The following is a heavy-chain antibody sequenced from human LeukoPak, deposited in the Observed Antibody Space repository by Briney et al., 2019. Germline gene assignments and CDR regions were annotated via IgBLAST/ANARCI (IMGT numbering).Heavy chain of an antibody. Sequence: GGSLRLSCAASGFTFSSYSMNWVRQAPGKGLEWVSYISSSSGSIYYADSVKGRFTISRDNAKNSLYLQMNSLRDEDTAVYYCARDHDYIWGSYRIPLDYWGRGTLVTVSS. CDR2: ISSSSGSI. V-gene: IGHV3-48*02. CDR1: GFTFSSYS. CDR3: ARDHDYIWGSYRIPLDY. J-gene: IGHJ4*02. D-gene: IGHD3-16*02.